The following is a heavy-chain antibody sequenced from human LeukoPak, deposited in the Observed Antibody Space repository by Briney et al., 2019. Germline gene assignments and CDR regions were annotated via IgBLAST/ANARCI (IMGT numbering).Heavy chain of an antibody. J-gene: IGHJ4*02. Sequence: ASETLSLTCTVSGVSISSYYWSWLRQPPGKGLEWIGYIYYSGSTNYNPSLKSRVTISVDTSKNQFSLKLSSVTAADTAVYYCARHLSPAAYFDYWGQGTLVTVSS. CDR2: IYYSGST. CDR3: ARHLSPAAYFDY. V-gene: IGHV4-59*08. CDR1: GVSISSYY. D-gene: IGHD2-2*01.